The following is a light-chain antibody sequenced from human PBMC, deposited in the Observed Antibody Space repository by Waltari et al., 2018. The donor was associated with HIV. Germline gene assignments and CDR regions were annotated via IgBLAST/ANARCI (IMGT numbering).Light chain of an antibody. J-gene: IGLJ2*01. Sequence: QSALTQTASVSASPGQSITIYRTGINHAIGADKSVSWYQQHPGKVPKLLIYDVTNRPAGVSGRFSGSKSVNTASLTISWLQPDDEADYYCGSSTNSNIVLFGGGTKLTVL. CDR2: DVT. CDR3: GSSTNSNIVL. V-gene: IGLV2-14*01. CDR1: NHAIGADKS.